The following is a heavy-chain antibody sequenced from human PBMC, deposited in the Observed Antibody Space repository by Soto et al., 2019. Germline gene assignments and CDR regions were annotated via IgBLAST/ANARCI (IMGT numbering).Heavy chain of an antibody. J-gene: IGHJ3*02. CDR3: AAAHLYYYDSSGYYEEDAFDI. CDR2: IVVGSGNT. Sequence: SVKVSCKAYGFTFTSSAVQWVRQARGQRLEWIGWIVVGSGNTNYAQKFQERVTITRDMSTSTAYMELSSLRSEDTAVYYCAAAHLYYYDSSGYYEEDAFDIWGQGTMVTVSS. D-gene: IGHD3-22*01. V-gene: IGHV1-58*01. CDR1: GFTFTSSA.